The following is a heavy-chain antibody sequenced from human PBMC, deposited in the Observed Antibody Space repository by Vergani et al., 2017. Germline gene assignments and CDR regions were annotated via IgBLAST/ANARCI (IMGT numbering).Heavy chain of an antibody. D-gene: IGHD6-25*01. CDR2: IYYSGRT. CDR3: ARVSGGRQGEKWTVYYYYGMDV. Sequence: QVQLQESGPGLVKPSETLSLTCTVSGGSVSSGSYYWSWIRQPPGKGLEWIGYIYYSGRTNYNPSLKSRVTISVDTSKNQFSLKLSSVTAADTAVYFYARVSGGRQGEKWTVYYYYGMDVWGQGTSVTVSS. J-gene: IGHJ6*01. V-gene: IGHV4-61*01. CDR1: GGSVSSGSYY.